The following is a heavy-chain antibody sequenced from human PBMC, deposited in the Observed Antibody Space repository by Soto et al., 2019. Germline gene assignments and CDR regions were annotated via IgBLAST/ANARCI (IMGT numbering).Heavy chain of an antibody. CDR1: GFTFSNYY. J-gene: IGHJ4*02. D-gene: IGHD6-19*01. V-gene: IGHV3-11*01. Sequence: GGSLRLSCGASGFTFSNYYMSWIRQAPGKGLEWVSYISSTGRTIYYADSVKGRFTVSRDNAQNSLSLQLNSLRVEDTAVYYCARSYSSGWEFDYWGQGTQVTVSS. CDR2: ISSTGRTI. CDR3: ARSYSSGWEFDY.